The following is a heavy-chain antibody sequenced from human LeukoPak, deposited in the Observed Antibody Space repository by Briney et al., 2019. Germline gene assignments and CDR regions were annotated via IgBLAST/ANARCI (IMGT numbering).Heavy chain of an antibody. D-gene: IGHD4-11*01. CDR2: IYYSGST. J-gene: IGHJ4*02. V-gene: IGHV4-30-4*01. CDR3: ARYRDYSNYGDY. Sequence: PSETLSLTCTVSGGSVSSSRYYWSWIRQPPGKGLEWIGYIYYSGSTYYNPSLKSRVTISVDTSKNQFSLKLSSVTAADTAVYYCARYRDYSNYGDYWGQGTLVTVSS. CDR1: GGSVSSSRYY.